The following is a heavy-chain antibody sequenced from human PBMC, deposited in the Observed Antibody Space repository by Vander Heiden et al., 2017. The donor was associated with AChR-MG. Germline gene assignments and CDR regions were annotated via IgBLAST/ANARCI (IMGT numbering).Heavy chain of an antibody. CDR3: ARDPGHNGDFKGFDY. D-gene: IGHD2-8*01. V-gene: IGHV1-69*06. J-gene: IGHJ4*02. Sequence: QVHLMQSGAEVKKPGSSVKVSCKASGGTFINYAISWVRQAPGQGLEWMGGVIPLFGAANYAQNFQGRITITADKSTSTTYMERSSLKSEDTAVYYCARDPGHNGDFKGFDYWGQGTLVTVSS. CDR2: VIPLFGAA. CDR1: GGTFINYA.